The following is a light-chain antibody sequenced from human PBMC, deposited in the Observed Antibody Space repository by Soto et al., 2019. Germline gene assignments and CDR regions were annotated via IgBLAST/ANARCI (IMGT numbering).Light chain of an antibody. Sequence: DIQMTQSPSTLSASVGDRVTITCLASQSISSWLAWYQQKPGKAPKLLIYDASSLESGVPSRFSGSGSGTELTLTISSLQPDDFATYYCQQYNSYGYTFGQGTKLEIK. CDR2: DAS. CDR1: QSISSW. CDR3: QQYNSYGYT. J-gene: IGKJ2*01. V-gene: IGKV1-5*01.